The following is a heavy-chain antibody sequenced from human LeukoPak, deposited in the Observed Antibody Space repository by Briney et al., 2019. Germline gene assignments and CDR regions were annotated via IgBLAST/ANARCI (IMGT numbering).Heavy chain of an antibody. Sequence: GTSLRLSCVASGFTFSSYGMSWVRQTPGKGLEWVAVISHHGANKFYGDSVKGRFTISRDNSNNMVYLQMNGLRAEDTAVYYCARGVRRGYDHFDYWGQGTLVTVSS. J-gene: IGHJ4*02. D-gene: IGHD5-12*01. CDR3: ARGVRRGYDHFDY. V-gene: IGHV3-30*03. CDR1: GFTFSSYG. CDR2: ISHHGANK.